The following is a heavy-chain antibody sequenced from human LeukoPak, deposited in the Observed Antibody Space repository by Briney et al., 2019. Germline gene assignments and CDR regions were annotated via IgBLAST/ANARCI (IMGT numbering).Heavy chain of an antibody. D-gene: IGHD3-22*01. CDR2: IYTSGST. CDR3: ARHANYYDSSGYSPYYFDY. Sequence: SETLSLTRTVSGGSISSYYWSWIRQPPGKGLEWIGYIYTSGSTNYNPSLKSRVTISVDTSKNQFSLKLSSVTAADTAVYYCARHANYYDSSGYSPYYFDYWGQGTLVTVSS. CDR1: GGSISSYY. J-gene: IGHJ4*02. V-gene: IGHV4-4*09.